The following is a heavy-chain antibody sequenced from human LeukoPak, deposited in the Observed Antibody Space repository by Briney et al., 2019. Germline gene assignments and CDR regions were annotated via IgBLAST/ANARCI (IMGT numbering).Heavy chain of an antibody. CDR2: IKQGGSEK. CDR1: GFTFSSYW. Sequence: GGSLRLSCAASGFTFSSYWMSWVRQAPGKGLEWVANIKQGGSEKYYVDSVKGRFTISRDNAKNSLYLQMNSLRAEDTAVYYCARDGDSSSWYRDAFDIWGQGTMVTVSS. J-gene: IGHJ3*02. V-gene: IGHV3-7*01. CDR3: ARDGDSSSWYRDAFDI. D-gene: IGHD6-13*01.